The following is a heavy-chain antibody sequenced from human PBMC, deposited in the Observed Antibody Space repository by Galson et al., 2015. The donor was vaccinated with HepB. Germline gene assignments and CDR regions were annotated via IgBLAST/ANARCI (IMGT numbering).Heavy chain of an antibody. D-gene: IGHD3-10*01. CDR3: AKDLGTYNYGSGTFDY. J-gene: IGHJ4*02. Sequence: SLRLSCAASGFTFSSYAMSWVRQAPGKGLEWVSTISGSGGTTYYADSVKGRFTISRDNSKNTLYLQMNSLRAEDTAVYTCAKDLGTYNYGSGTFDYWGQGTLVTVSS. CDR1: GFTFSSYA. V-gene: IGHV3-23*01. CDR2: ISGSGGTT.